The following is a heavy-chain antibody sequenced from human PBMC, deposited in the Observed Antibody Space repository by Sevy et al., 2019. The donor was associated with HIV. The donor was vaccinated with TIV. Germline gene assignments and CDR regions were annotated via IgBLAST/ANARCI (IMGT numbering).Heavy chain of an antibody. CDR3: ARGTGYYGNFFDY. CDR1: GDSISSGGYY. Sequence: SETLSLTCTVSGDSISSGGYYWTWIRQHPGKGLEWNGHIYYSGSTYYNPSLKSRITISVDTSKNQFSLKLTSVTAADTAVYHCARGTGYYGNFFDYWGPGTLVTVSS. V-gene: IGHV4-31*03. CDR2: IYYSGST. D-gene: IGHD3-10*01. J-gene: IGHJ4*02.